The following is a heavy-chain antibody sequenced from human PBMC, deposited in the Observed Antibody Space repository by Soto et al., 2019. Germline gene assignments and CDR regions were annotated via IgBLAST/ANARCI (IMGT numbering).Heavy chain of an antibody. CDR2: ISSGSTYI. Sequence: PGGSMRLSCAASGRTISDSWMSWFRQAPGKWLEWVSSISSGSTYISYAGSVKGRFISSRDNDKNSLYLQMISLGVEDTAVYYCARDRTNGLYSNDAFDIWGQGTMGTVSS. D-gene: IGHD4-4*01. CDR3: ARDRTNGLYSNDAFDI. V-gene: IGHV3-21*06. J-gene: IGHJ3*02. CDR1: GRTISDSW.